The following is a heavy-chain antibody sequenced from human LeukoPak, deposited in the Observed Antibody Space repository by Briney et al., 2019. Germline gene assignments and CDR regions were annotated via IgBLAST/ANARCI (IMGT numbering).Heavy chain of an antibody. CDR1: GFTFSSYA. J-gene: IGHJ4*02. D-gene: IGHD1-26*01. V-gene: IGHV3-23*01. Sequence: PGRSLRLSCAASGFTFSSYAMSWVRQAPGKGLEWVSGIVASGGGGTYYADSVEGRFTISRDNPKNTLYLQMNSLRAEDTAVYYCAKDVRVGGFDYWGQGTLVTVSS. CDR2: IVASGGGGT. CDR3: AKDVRVGGFDY.